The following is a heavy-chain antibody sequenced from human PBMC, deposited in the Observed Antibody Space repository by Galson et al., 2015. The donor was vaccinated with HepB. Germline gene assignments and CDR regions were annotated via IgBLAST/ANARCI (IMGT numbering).Heavy chain of an antibody. CDR2: ISSSSSTI. CDR3: ARGDGGDH. CDR1: GFTFSSYS. V-gene: IGHV3-48*04. Sequence: SLRLSCAASGFTFSSYSMNWVRQAPGKGLEWVSYISSSSSTIYYADSVKGRFTISRDNAKNALYLQMNSLRAEDTALCHCARGDGGDHWGQGTLVTVSS. J-gene: IGHJ4*02. D-gene: IGHD5-24*01.